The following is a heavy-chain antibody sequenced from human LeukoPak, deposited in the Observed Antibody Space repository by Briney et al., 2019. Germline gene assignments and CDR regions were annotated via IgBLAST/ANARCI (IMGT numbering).Heavy chain of an antibody. CDR3: ARVEVPRDINDWYFDL. V-gene: IGHV4-38-2*02. CDR2: LYHSGTT. CDR1: GYSIAHGFF. J-gene: IGHJ2*01. D-gene: IGHD2-15*01. Sequence: SETLTLTCTVSGYSIAHGFFWAWIRQPPGGGLEWIGSLYHSGTTYYNTSLKSRISTSVDTSKNQFSLKLRLVTAADTAVYYCARVEVPRDINDWYFDLWGRGTLVTVSS.